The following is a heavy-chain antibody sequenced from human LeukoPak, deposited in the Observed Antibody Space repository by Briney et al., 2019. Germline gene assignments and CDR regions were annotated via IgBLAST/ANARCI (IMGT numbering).Heavy chain of an antibody. CDR2: IIPIFGTA. Sequence: LVKVSCKASGGTFSSYAISWVRQAPGQGLEWMGGIIPIFGTANYAQKFQGRVTITADESTSTAYMELSSLRSEDTAVYYCARDGATVTAFDYWGQGTLVTVSS. CDR3: ARDGATVTAFDY. J-gene: IGHJ4*02. CDR1: GGTFSSYA. V-gene: IGHV1-69*13. D-gene: IGHD4-17*01.